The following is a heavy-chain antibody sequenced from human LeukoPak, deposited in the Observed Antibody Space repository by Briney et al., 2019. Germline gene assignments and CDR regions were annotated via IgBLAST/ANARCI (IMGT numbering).Heavy chain of an antibody. CDR3: AAYRGAHHKTFDY. D-gene: IGHD1-26*01. CDR2: ISTSSSYI. Sequence: GGFLRLSCAASGFTFRDYIMNWVRQAPGKGLEWVSSISTSSSYIYYADSVKGRFTISRDNAKNSLDLQMNSLRAEDTAVYYCAAYRGAHHKTFDYWGQGTLVTVSS. J-gene: IGHJ4*02. CDR1: GFTFRDYI. V-gene: IGHV3-21*04.